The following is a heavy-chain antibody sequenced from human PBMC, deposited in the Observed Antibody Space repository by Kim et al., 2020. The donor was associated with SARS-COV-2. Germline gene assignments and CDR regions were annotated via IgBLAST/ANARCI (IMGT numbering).Heavy chain of an antibody. CDR3: ARDRASYYDFWNRFDP. D-gene: IGHD3-3*01. Sequence: ASVKVSCKASGYTFTSYGISWVRQAPGQGLEWMGWISAYNGNTNYAQKLQGRVTMTTDTSTSTAYMELRSLRSDDTAVYYCARDRASYYDFWNRFDPWGQGTLVTVSS. CDR2: ISAYNGNT. CDR1: GYTFTSYG. V-gene: IGHV1-18*04. J-gene: IGHJ5*02.